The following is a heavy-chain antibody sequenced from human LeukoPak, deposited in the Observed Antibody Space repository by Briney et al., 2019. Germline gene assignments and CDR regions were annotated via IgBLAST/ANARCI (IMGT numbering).Heavy chain of an antibody. CDR3: ARGERIVGATRWYYYYYMDV. CDR2: INPNSGGT. D-gene: IGHD1-26*01. J-gene: IGHJ6*03. CDR1: GYTFTGYY. Sequence: ASVKVSCKASGYTFTGYYMHWVRQAPGQGLEWMGWINPNSGGTNCAQKFQGRVTMTRDTSISTAYMELSRLRSDDTAVYYCARGERIVGATRWYYYYYMDVWGKGTTVTVSS. V-gene: IGHV1-2*02.